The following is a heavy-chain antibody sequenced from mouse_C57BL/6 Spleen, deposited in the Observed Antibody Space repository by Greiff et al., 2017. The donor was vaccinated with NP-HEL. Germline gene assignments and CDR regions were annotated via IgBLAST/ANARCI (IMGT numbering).Heavy chain of an antibody. J-gene: IGHJ2*01. CDR3: ARWGLGRLDY. Sequence: QVQLKQSGAELARPGASVKMSCKASGYTFTSYTMHWVKQRPGQGLEWIGYINPSSGYTKYNQKFKDKATLTADKSSSTAYMQLSSLTSEDSAVYYCARWGLGRLDYWGQGTTLTVSS. D-gene: IGHD4-1*01. V-gene: IGHV1-4*01. CDR1: GYTFTSYT. CDR2: INPSSGYT.